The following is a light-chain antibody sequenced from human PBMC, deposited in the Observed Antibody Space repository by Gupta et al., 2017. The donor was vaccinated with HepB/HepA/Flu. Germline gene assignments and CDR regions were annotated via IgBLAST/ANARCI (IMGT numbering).Light chain of an antibody. CDR3: ATWDDSLNGPV. CDR1: SSNIGSHT. J-gene: IGLJ3*02. CDR2: DTD. V-gene: IGLV1-44*01. Sequence: QSVLTQPPSLSGTPGQRITIPCSGTSSNIGSHTVSWYQQLPGTAPKLLIYDTDQRPSGVPDRVSGSKFVTSASLAISGLQSDDEADYYCATWDDSLNGPVFGGGTKLTVL.